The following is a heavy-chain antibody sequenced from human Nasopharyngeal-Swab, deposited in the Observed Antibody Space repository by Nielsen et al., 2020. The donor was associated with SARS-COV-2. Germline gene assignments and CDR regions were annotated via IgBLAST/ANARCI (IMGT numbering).Heavy chain of an antibody. V-gene: IGHV3-9*01. CDR3: ARGYGGPA. CDR2: ISWNSGSI. D-gene: IGHD5-18*01. CDR1: GFTFDDYA. Sequence: SLKISCAASGFTFDDYAMHWVRQAPGKGLEWVSGISWNSGSIGYADSVKGRFTISRDNAKNSLYLQMNSLRAEDTAVYYCARGYGGPAGGQGTLVTVSS. J-gene: IGHJ4*02.